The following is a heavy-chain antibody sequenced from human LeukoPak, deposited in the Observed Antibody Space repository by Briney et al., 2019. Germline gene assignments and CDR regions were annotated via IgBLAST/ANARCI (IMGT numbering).Heavy chain of an antibody. CDR1: GGSISSYY. D-gene: IGHD3-10*01. CDR3: ARGDQMMVY. V-gene: IGHV4-59*01. Sequence: SETLSLTCTVSGGSISSYYWSWIRQPPGKGLEWIGYIYYSGSTNYNPSLKSRVTISVDTSKNQFSLKLSSVTAADTAVYYCARGDQMMVYWGQGTLVTVSS. J-gene: IGHJ4*02. CDR2: IYYSGST.